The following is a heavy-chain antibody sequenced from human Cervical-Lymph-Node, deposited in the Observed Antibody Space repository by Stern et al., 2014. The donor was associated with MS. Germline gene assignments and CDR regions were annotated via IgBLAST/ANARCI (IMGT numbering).Heavy chain of an antibody. D-gene: IGHD1-26*01. CDR3: AREGIPGAGGPFDN. V-gene: IGHV1-69*01. J-gene: IGHJ4*02. CDR2: IIPSFATT. Sequence: QVQLVESAAEVKKPGSSVPVSCKVSGGTFTSYTLTWVRPPPRHGLERMGGIIPSFATTNYAQRFQGKVTITADGSTSTADMEVSSLRSEDTAVYYCAREGIPGAGGPFDNWGQGTLVIVSS. CDR1: GGTFTSYT.